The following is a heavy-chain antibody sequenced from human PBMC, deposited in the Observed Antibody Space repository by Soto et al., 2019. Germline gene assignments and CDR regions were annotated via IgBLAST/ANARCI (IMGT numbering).Heavy chain of an antibody. J-gene: IGHJ3*02. CDR3: AKENGYDSSGYYYGVGPGDAFDI. D-gene: IGHD3-22*01. CDR2: ISGSGGST. Sequence: LRLSCAASGFTFSSYAMSWVRQAPGKGLEWVSAISGSGGSTYYADSVKGRFTISRDNSKNTLYLQMNSLRAEDTAVYYCAKENGYDSSGYYYGVGPGDAFDIWGQGTMVTVS. V-gene: IGHV3-23*01. CDR1: GFTFSSYA.